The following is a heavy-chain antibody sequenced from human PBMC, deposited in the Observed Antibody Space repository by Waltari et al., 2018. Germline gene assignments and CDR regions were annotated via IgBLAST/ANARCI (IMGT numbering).Heavy chain of an antibody. J-gene: IGHJ4*02. CDR3: ARDWLTDSSGYYGH. CDR2: IWYDGSNK. CDR1: GFTFSSYG. Sequence: QVQLVESGGGVVQPGRSLRLSCAASGFTFSSYGMHWVRRAPGKGLEWVAVIWYDGSNKYYADSVKGRFTISRDNSKNTLYLQMNSLRAEDTAVYYCARDWLTDSSGYYGHWGQGTLVTVSS. V-gene: IGHV3-33*01. D-gene: IGHD3-22*01.